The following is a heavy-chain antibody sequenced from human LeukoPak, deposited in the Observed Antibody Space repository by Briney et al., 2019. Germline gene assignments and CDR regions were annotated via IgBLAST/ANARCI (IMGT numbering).Heavy chain of an antibody. V-gene: IGHV3-30*02. D-gene: IGHD3-22*01. CDR3: AKSQLYYYDSSGYSSYFDY. Sequence: GGSLRLSCAAYGFTFSTYGMHWVRQAPGKGLEWVAFIRSDGSNTYYADSVKGRFTISRDNSKNTLYMQMNSLRAEDTAVYYCAKSQLYYYDSSGYSSYFDYWGQGTLVTVSS. CDR2: IRSDGSNT. CDR1: GFTFSTYG. J-gene: IGHJ4*02.